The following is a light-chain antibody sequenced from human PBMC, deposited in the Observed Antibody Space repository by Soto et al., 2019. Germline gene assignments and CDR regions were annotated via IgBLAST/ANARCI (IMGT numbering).Light chain of an antibody. J-gene: IGLJ1*01. CDR1: SSNIGAGYE. CDR2: ENN. CDR3: QSYDSSLSGDV. V-gene: IGLV1-40*01. Sequence: QSVLTQPPSVSAAPGQRVTISCTRSSSNIGAGYEAHWYQQVPGTAPKLLIYENNNRPSGVPDRFSGSKSGTSASLAITGLQAEDEAEYYCQSYDSSLSGDVFGTGTKLTVL.